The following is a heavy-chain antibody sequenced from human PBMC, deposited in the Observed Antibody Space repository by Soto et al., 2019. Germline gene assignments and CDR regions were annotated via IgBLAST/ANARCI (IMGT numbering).Heavy chain of an antibody. J-gene: IGHJ4*02. V-gene: IGHV1-18*04. CDR3: ARHPDLIAAAGTDY. CDR2: INPNSGNT. CDR1: GYTSTGYY. D-gene: IGHD6-13*01. Sequence: ASVKVSCKASGYTSTGYYMHWVRQAPGQGLEWMGWINPNSGNTNYAQKLQGRVTMTTDTSTSTAYMELRSLRSDDTAVYYCARHPDLIAAAGTDYWGQGTLVTVSS.